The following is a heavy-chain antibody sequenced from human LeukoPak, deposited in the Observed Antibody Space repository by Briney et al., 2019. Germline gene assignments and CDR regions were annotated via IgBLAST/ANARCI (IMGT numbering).Heavy chain of an antibody. D-gene: IGHD7-27*01. V-gene: IGHV1-2*02. J-gene: IGHJ4*02. CDR2: INPNSGGT. Sequence: GSVKVSCKASGYTFTDYYIHWVRQAPGQGLEWMGWINPNSGGTNCAQKFQGRVTMTRDTSISTAYMELSGLRSDDTAVFYCARVSSNWDTYFHYWGQGSLVAVSS. CDR3: ARVSSNWDTYFHY. CDR1: GYTFTDYY.